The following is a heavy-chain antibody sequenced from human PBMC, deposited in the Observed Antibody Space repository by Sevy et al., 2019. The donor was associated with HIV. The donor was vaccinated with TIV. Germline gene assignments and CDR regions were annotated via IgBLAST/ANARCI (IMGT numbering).Heavy chain of an antibody. Sequence: GGSLRLSCTASGFTFSNFGMHWVRQVPGKGLEWVTFIRYDGSDKYYAASVKGRFTISRDDSKNTLYLQMDSLRAEDTAIYYCAKDMAGPGRRYFDYWGQGTLVTVSS. CDR1: GFTFSNFG. J-gene: IGHJ4*02. CDR2: IRYDGSDK. CDR3: AKDMAGPGRRYFDY. V-gene: IGHV3-30*02. D-gene: IGHD6-13*01.